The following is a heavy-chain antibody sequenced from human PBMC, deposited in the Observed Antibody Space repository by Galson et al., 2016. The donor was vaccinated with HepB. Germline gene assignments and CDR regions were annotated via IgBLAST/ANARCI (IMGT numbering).Heavy chain of an antibody. CDR1: GFTFSSYA. CDR3: VKDVWSGELFFSY. CDR2: ISSNGGST. J-gene: IGHJ4*02. Sequence: SLRLSCAASGFTFSSYAMHWVRQAPGKGLRYVSTISSNGGSTYYADSVKGRFTISRDSSKNTLYLQMSSLRAEDTAVYYCVKDVWSGELFFSYWGQGTLVTVSS. D-gene: IGHD3-10*01. V-gene: IGHV3-64D*06.